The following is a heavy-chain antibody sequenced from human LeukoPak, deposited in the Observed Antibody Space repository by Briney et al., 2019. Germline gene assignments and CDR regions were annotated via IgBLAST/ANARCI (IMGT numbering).Heavy chain of an antibody. CDR1: GFISSTYS. V-gene: IGHV3-48*02. Sequence: GGSLRLSCAASGFISSTYSMNWVRQAPGKGLEWVSQISGNSVTRYYADSVKGRFTISRDNVKNSLYLQMNSLRDEDTAVYYCARARPWDSSRSYYFGMDVWGHRTTVTVSS. D-gene: IGHD3-22*01. CDR3: ARARPWDSSRSYYFGMDV. J-gene: IGHJ6*02. CDR2: ISGNSVTR.